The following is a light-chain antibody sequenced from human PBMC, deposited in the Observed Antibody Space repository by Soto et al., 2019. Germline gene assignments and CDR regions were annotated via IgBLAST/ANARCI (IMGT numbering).Light chain of an antibody. CDR3: QQRSDWSLT. V-gene: IGKV3-11*01. J-gene: IGKJ4*01. CDR1: QSVSSY. CDR2: DAS. Sequence: EIVLTQSPATLSLSPGERVTLSCRASQSVSSYFAWYQQKPGLAPRLLIYDASTRAAGIPARVSGSGSGTDFTLTISSLEPDDFAVYYCQQRSDWSLTFGGGTKVEIK.